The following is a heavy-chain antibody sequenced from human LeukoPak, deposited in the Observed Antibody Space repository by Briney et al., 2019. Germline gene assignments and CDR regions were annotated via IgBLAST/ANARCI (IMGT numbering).Heavy chain of an antibody. V-gene: IGHV1-69*13. Sequence: SVKVSCKASGGTFSSYAISWVRQAPGQGLEWMGGIIPIFGTANYAQKFQGRVTITADESTSTAYMELSSLRSEDTAVYYCASSGHGYHLNDPFDIWGQGTMVTVSS. CDR2: IIPIFGTA. CDR1: GGTFSSYA. J-gene: IGHJ3*02. D-gene: IGHD5-12*01. CDR3: ASSGHGYHLNDPFDI.